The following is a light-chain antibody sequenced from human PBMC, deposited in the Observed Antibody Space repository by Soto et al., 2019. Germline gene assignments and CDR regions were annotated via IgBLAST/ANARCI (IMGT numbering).Light chain of an antibody. J-gene: IGKJ1*01. CDR2: GAS. V-gene: IGKV3-20*01. CDR3: QQYAASPRT. CDR1: QSVRDNY. Sequence: EIVLTQSPGTLSLSPRERATLSCRASQSVRDNYLAWYQHKPSQAPRLLIYGASSRAPGIPDRFSGSGSGTDFTLTISRLEPEDCAIYYCQQYAASPRTFGQGTQVEVK.